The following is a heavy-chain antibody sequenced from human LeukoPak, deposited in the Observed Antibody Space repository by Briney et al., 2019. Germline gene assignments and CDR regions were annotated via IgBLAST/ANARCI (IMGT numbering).Heavy chain of an antibody. CDR2: INPNSGGT. CDR3: ARAERSDYWAIDY. Sequence: GASVKVSCKASGGTFSSYAISWVRQAPGQGLEWMGWINPNSGGTNYAQKFQGRVTMTRDTSISTAYMELSRLRSDDTAVYYCARAERSDYWAIDYWGQGTLVTVSS. J-gene: IGHJ4*02. D-gene: IGHD3-16*01. CDR1: GGTFSSYA. V-gene: IGHV1-2*02.